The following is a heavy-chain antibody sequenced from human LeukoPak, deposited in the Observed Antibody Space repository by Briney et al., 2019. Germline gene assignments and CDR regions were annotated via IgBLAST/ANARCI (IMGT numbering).Heavy chain of an antibody. CDR2: ISGYWGYQ. J-gene: IGHJ4*02. D-gene: IGHD3-9*01. CDR3: AKDFLKYYDILTGYYIPHPRFDY. CDR1: GFNLSSYW. V-gene: IGHV3-23*01. Sequence: GSLRPSFAAPGFNLSSYWMNWVRQAPGKGVEWVPAISGYWGYQYYADSVKGRFTISRDNSKNTLYLQMNSLRAEDTAVYYCAKDFLKYYDILTGYYIPHPRFDYWGQGTLVTVSS.